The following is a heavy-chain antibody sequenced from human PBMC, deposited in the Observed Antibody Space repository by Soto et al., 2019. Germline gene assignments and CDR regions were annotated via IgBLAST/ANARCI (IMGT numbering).Heavy chain of an antibody. CDR2: ISSSSSYI. V-gene: IGHV3-21*01. Sequence: AGGSLRLSCAASGFTFSSYSMNWVRQAPGKGLEWVSSISSSSSYIYYADSVKGRFTISRDNAKNSLYLQMNSLRAEDTAVYYCARGGYCSSTSCPYYYYYYGMDVWGQGTTVTVSS. CDR1: GFTFSSYS. J-gene: IGHJ6*02. D-gene: IGHD2-2*01. CDR3: ARGGYCSSTSCPYYYYYYGMDV.